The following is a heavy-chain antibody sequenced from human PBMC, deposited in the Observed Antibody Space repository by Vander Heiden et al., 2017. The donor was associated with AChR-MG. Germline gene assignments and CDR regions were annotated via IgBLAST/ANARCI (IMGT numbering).Heavy chain of an antibody. CDR1: GFPSVTFA. J-gene: IGHJ4*02. CDR3: ARDRLTATTSFDY. Sequence: QVQLVESGGGVVQPWQSLRPSCITPGFPSVTFAVPWVRQAPGKGLEWVAVISDDGSSKYYADSVKGRCTISRDNSKKAVDLQMNSLRAEDSAVYYCARDRLTATTSFDYWGQGTLVTVSS. V-gene: IGHV3-30-3*01. CDR2: ISDDGSSK. D-gene: IGHD4-17*01.